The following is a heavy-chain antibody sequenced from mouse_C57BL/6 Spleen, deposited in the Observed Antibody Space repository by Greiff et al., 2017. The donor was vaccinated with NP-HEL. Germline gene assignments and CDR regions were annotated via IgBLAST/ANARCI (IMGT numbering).Heavy chain of an antibody. J-gene: IGHJ4*01. D-gene: IGHD1-1*01. CDR1: GYTFTDYY. CDR3: ARRAVVANYAMDY. CDR2: INPNNGGT. Sequence: VQLQQSGPELVKPGASVKISCKASGYTFTDYYMNWVKQSHGKSLEWIGDINPNNGGTSYNQKFKGKATLTVDKSSSTAYMELRSLTSEDSAVYYCARRAVVANYAMDYWGQGTSVTVSS. V-gene: IGHV1-26*01.